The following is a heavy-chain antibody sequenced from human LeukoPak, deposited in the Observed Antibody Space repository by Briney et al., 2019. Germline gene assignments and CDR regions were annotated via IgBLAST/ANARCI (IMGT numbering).Heavy chain of an antibody. V-gene: IGHV4-59*12. D-gene: IGHD3-10*01. J-gene: IGHJ4*02. CDR3: ARLRGVDHHYYFDY. CDR1: GGSISSYY. CDR2: IYYSGST. Sequence: SETLSLTCTVSGGSISSYYWSWIRQSPGKGLEWIGYIYYSGSTNYNPSLKSRVTISVDTSKNQFSLKLSSVTAADTAVYYCARLRGVDHHYYFDYWGQGTLVTVSS.